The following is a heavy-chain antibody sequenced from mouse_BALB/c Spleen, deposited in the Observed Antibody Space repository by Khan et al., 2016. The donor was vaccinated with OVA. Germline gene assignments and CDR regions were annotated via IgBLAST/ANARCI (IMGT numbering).Heavy chain of an antibody. CDR3: ANHGSSSAWFAY. J-gene: IGHJ3*01. Sequence: QVRLQQSGAELAKPGASEKMSCKASGYTFTSYWMHWVKQRPGQGLEWIGYINPSTGYSEYNQKFKDKATLTADKSSSTAYMQLSSLTSDDSAVYYCANHGSSSAWFAYWGQGTLVTVSA. CDR1: GYTFTSYW. CDR2: INPSTGYS. D-gene: IGHD1-1*01. V-gene: IGHV1-7*01.